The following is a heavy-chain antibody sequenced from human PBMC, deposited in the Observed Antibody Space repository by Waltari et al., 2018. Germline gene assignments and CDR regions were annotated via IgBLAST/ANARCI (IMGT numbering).Heavy chain of an antibody. CDR2: IYYSGST. D-gene: IGHD2-2*01. CDR1: GGSISSGDYY. V-gene: IGHV4-30-4*08. Sequence: QVQLQESGPGLVKPSQTLSLTCTVSGGSISSGDYYWSWIRQPPGKGLEWIGYIYYSGSTYDNPSLKSRVTISVDTSKNQFSLKLSSVTAADTAVYYCARGYCSSTSCPPAYYYYMDVWGKGTTVTISS. J-gene: IGHJ6*03. CDR3: ARGYCSSTSCPPAYYYYMDV.